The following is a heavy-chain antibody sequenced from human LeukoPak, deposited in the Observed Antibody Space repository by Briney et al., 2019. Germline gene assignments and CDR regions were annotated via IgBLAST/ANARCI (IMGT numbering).Heavy chain of an antibody. J-gene: IGHJ6*03. CDR1: VYTFTNYG. V-gene: IGHV1-69*13. CDR3: ARAAIAVAGTGGYYYMDV. D-gene: IGHD6-19*01. CDR2: IIPIFGTA. Sequence: ASVKVSYKASVYTFTNYGISWVRQAPGQGGEWMGGIIPIFGTANYAQKFQGRVTITADESTSTAYMELSSLRSEDTAVYYCARAAIAVAGTGGYYYMDVWGKGTTVTVSS.